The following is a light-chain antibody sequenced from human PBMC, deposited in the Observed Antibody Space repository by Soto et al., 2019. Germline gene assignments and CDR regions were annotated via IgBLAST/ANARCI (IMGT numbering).Light chain of an antibody. CDR1: QSISSY. Sequence: DVPIAESPAAVSPSVRPRVPITCRESQSISSYLNWYQQKPGKAPKLLIYAASSLQSGVPSRFSGSGSGTEFTLTISSLQPDDFATYYCQQYNSYSPLTFGGGTKVDIK. J-gene: IGKJ4*01. CDR2: AAS. V-gene: IGKV1-5*01. CDR3: QQYNSYSPLT.